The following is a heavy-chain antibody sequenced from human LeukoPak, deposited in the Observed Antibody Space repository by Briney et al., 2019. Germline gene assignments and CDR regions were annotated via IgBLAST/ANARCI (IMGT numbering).Heavy chain of an antibody. D-gene: IGHD2-2*01. CDR3: ARGPPRSSSTAQASRPIGYNWFDP. CDR2: IYYSGST. CDR1: GGSISGSSYC. Sequence: SETLSLTCTVSGGSISGSSYCWGWIRQPPGKGLEWIGSIYYSGSTYYNPSLKSRVTISVDTSKNQFSLKLSSVTAADTAVYYCARGPPRSSSTAQASRPIGYNWFDPWGQGTLVTVSS. J-gene: IGHJ5*02. V-gene: IGHV4-39*01.